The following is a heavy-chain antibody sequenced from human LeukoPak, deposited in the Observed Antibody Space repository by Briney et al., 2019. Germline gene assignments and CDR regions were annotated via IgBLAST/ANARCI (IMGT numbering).Heavy chain of an antibody. D-gene: IGHD3-22*01. Sequence: ASVKVSCKASGYTFTSYGISWVRQAPGQGLEWMGWISAYNGNTNYAQKLQGRVTMTTDTSTSTAYMELRSLRSDDTAVYYCARDYFRSYYYDSSGYLYYFDYWGQGTLVTVSS. V-gene: IGHV1-18*01. CDR2: ISAYNGNT. CDR1: GYTFTSYG. J-gene: IGHJ4*02. CDR3: ARDYFRSYYYDSSGYLYYFDY.